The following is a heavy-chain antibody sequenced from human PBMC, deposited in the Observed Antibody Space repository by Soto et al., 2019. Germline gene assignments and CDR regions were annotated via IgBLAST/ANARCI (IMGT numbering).Heavy chain of an antibody. CDR2: INAGNGNT. Sequence: ASVKVSCKASGYTSTSYAMHWVRQAPGQRLEWMGWINAGNGNTKYSQKFQGRVTITRDTSASTAYMELSSLRSEDTAVYYCARDLGGSYLAYYFDYWGQGTLVT. CDR1: GYTSTSYA. J-gene: IGHJ4*02. CDR3: ARDLGGSYLAYYFDY. D-gene: IGHD1-26*01. V-gene: IGHV1-3*01.